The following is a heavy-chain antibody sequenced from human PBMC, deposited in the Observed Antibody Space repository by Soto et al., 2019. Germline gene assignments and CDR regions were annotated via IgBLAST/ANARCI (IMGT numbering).Heavy chain of an antibody. J-gene: IGHJ4*02. Sequence: QITLKESGPTLVKPTQTLTLTCTFSGFSLSTSGVGVGWIRQPPGKALEWLTLIYWDDDKRYSPSLKSRLTITQDTSHIPVVLTRSTIDPVDTATYYSPHSGGYGGNLGPFDYWGQGSTVAVS. CDR1: GFSLSTSGVG. D-gene: IGHD4-17*01. V-gene: IGHV2-5*02. CDR2: IYWDDDK. CDR3: PHSGGYGGNLGPFDY.